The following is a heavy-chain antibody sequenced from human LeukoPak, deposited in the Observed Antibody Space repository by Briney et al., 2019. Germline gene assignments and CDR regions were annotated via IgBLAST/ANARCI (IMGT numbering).Heavy chain of an antibody. CDR1: GFTFNTFG. V-gene: IGHV3-48*01. D-gene: IGHD5-18*01. CDR3: ARDVGYRSWFDP. J-gene: IGHJ5*02. CDR2: ITGSATTT. Sequence: GGSLRLSCATSGFTFNTFGMPWVRQAPGKGLEWVSYITGSATTTYYADSVKGRFTISRDNGKNSLYLQMNSLRAEDTSVYYCARDVGYRSWFDPWGQGTLVIVSS.